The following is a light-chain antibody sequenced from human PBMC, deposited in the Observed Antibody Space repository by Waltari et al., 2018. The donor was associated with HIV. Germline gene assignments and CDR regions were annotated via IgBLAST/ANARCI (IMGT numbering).Light chain of an antibody. CDR1: RRDHGGFNY. CDR2: EVS. J-gene: IGLJ1*01. V-gene: IGLV2-14*03. CDR3: SSYTMDSYV. Sequence: QSALRQTACMSGSRGQSISITCTGPRRDHGGFNYGSWSQQQPGQGPKLIIFEVSSRPSGVSNRLSGSKSGSTAYLTISVLQAEDEADYYCSSYTMDSYVVGTGTKVTVL.